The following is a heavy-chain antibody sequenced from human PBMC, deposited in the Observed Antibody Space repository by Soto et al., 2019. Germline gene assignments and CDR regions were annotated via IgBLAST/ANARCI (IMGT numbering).Heavy chain of an antibody. CDR2: IYLDDDE. V-gene: IGHV2-5*02. CDR3: AHRPRGYTYHFGY. D-gene: IGHD5-18*01. Sequence: QITLKESGPTLVKHTQTLTLTCTFSGFSLTTRGVGVGWIRQTPGKALEWLALIYLDDDEGYSPSLKSRLTITEDTSKNQVVLTMTTMDPVDTATYFCAHRPRGYTYHFGYWGQGTLVTVSP. J-gene: IGHJ4*02. CDR1: GFSLTTRGVG.